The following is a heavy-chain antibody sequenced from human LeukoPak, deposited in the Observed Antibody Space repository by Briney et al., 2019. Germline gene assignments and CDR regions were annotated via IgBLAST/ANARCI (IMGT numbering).Heavy chain of an antibody. V-gene: IGHV3-23*01. J-gene: IGHJ4*02. D-gene: IGHD3-22*01. Sequence: PGGSLRLSCAASGFTFSSYAMSWVRQAPGKGLEWVSAISGSGGSTYYADSVKGRFTISRDNSKNTLYLRMNSLRAEDTAVYYCAKHTYYDSSGYYFHYWGQGTLVTVSS. CDR1: GFTFSSYA. CDR2: ISGSGGST. CDR3: AKHTYYDSSGYYFHY.